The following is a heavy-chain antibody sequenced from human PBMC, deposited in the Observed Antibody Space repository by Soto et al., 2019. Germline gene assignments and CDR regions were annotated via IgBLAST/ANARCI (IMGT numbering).Heavy chain of an antibody. CDR2: IKSKTDGGTT. CDR1: GFTFSNAW. D-gene: IGHD6-6*01. CDR3: TSTQYSSSSDFDY. Sequence: GGSLILSCAASGFTFSNAWMSWVRQAPGKGLEWVGRIKSKTDGGTTDYAAPVKGRFTISRDDSKNTLYLQMNSLKTEDTAVYYCTSTQYSSSSDFDYWGQGTLVTVSS. V-gene: IGHV3-15*01. J-gene: IGHJ4*02.